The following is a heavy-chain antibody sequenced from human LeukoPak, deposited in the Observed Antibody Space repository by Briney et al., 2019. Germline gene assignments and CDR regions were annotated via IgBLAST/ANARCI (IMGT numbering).Heavy chain of an antibody. D-gene: IGHD3-3*01. CDR2: ISGSGGST. Sequence: TGGSLRLSCAASGFTFSSYAMKWVRQAPGKGLEWVSAISGSGGSTYYADSVKGRFTISRDNSKNTLYLQMNSLRAEDTAVYYCAKDPGYDFWSGLFDYWGQGTLVTVSS. CDR1: GFTFSSYA. V-gene: IGHV3-23*01. J-gene: IGHJ4*02. CDR3: AKDPGYDFWSGLFDY.